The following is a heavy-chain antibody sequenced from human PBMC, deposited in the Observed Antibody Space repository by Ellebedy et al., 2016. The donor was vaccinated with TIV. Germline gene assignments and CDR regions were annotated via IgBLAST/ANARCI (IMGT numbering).Heavy chain of an antibody. CDR1: GFTFSRNV. CDR3: AKTRGSSDAFDS. CDR2: ISGNGVNT. D-gene: IGHD3-10*01. J-gene: IGHJ3*01. V-gene: IGHV3-23*01. Sequence: GGSLRLSXAVSGFTFSRNVMNWVRQAPGKGLEWVSSISGNGVNTYDADSVKGRFTISRDNSKNSLYLQMNGLRAEDTAIYYCAKTRGSSDAFDSWGQGTMVTVS.